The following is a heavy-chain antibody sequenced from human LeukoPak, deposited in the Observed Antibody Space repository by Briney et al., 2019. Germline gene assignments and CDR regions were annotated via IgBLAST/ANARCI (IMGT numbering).Heavy chain of an antibody. J-gene: IGHJ1*01. CDR3: AHLEGMVIQN. D-gene: IGHD3-3*01. V-gene: IGHV3-30*02. CDR1: GFTFDDYA. CDR2: IRYDGSNK. Sequence: GGSLRLSCAASGFTFDDYAMHWVRQAPGKGLEWVAFIRYDGSNKYYADSVKGRFTISRDNSKNTLYLQMNSLRAEDTAVYYCAHLEGMVIQNWGQGALVTVSS.